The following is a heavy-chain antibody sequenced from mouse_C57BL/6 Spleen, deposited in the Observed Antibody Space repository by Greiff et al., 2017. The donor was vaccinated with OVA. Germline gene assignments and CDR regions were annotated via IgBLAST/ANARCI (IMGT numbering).Heavy chain of an antibody. Sequence: QVQLKQPGAELVRPGSSVKLSCKASGYTFTSYWMHWVKQRPIQGLEWIGNIDPSDSETHYNQKFKDKATLTVDKSSSTAYMQLSSLTSEDSAVYYCAREGVITTVVAHWYFDVWGTGTTVTVSS. CDR1: GYTFTSYW. V-gene: IGHV1-52*01. D-gene: IGHD1-1*01. CDR2: IDPSDSET. J-gene: IGHJ1*03. CDR3: AREGVITTVVAHWYFDV.